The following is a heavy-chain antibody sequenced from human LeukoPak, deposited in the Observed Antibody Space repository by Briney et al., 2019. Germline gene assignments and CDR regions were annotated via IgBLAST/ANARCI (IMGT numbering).Heavy chain of an antibody. J-gene: IGHJ3*02. CDR1: GFTFSSYS. CDR3: ARSGGYCSGGSCSYQNDAFDI. Sequence: GGSLRLSCAASGFTFSSYSMNWVRQAPGKGLEWVSSISSSSSYIYYADSVKGRFTISRDNSKNTLYLQMNSLRAEDTAVYYCARSGGYCSGGSCSYQNDAFDIWGQGTMVTVSS. V-gene: IGHV3-21*01. CDR2: ISSSSSYI. D-gene: IGHD2-15*01.